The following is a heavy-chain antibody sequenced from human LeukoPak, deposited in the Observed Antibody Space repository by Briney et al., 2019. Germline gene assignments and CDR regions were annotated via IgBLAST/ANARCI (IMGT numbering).Heavy chain of an antibody. J-gene: IGHJ4*02. D-gene: IGHD6-13*01. CDR1: GFTFSSYW. CDR3: ARDLRTIRLKNIAAAGTVYY. V-gene: IGHV3-74*01. CDR2: INSDGSST. Sequence: PGGSLRLSCAASGFTFSSYWMHWVRQAPGKGLVWVSRINSDGSSTSYADSVKGRFIISRDNAKNTLYLQMNSLRAEDTAVYYCARDLRTIRLKNIAAAGTVYYWGQGTLVTVSS.